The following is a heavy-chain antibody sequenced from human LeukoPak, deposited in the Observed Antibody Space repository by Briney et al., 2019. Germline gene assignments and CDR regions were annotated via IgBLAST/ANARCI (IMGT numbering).Heavy chain of an antibody. D-gene: IGHD1-26*01. CDR1: GFTFSSYE. Sequence: PGESLTLSCSASGFTFSSYEMNWVGQATGKALEWGSYISSSGSTIYYGDSVKGRVTISRDNAKNSLYLQMNSLRAEDTAVYYCARGYYAFDIWGQGTMLSVSS. V-gene: IGHV3-48*03. CDR3: ARGYYAFDI. CDR2: ISSSGSTI. J-gene: IGHJ3*02.